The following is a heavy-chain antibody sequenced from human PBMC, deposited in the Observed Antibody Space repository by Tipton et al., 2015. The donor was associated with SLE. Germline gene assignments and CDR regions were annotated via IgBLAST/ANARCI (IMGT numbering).Heavy chain of an antibody. J-gene: IGHJ4*02. CDR1: SSSISSNY. D-gene: IGHD3-16*01. CDR3: ATSLTATYAY. CDR2: IHSSGST. Sequence: TLSLTCTVSSSSISSNYWSWIRQPPGRGLEWIGYIHSSGSTNYNSSLKSRVTMSIDTSKKHFSLQVRSVTAADTAVYYCATSLTATYAYWGQGVLVTVSS. V-gene: IGHV4-4*08.